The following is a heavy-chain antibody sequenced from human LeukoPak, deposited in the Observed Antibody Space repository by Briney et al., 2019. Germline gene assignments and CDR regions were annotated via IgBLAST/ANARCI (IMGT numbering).Heavy chain of an antibody. CDR3: AKDAYPTLSGSYLDY. D-gene: IGHD1-26*01. V-gene: IGHV3-30*18. CDR2: ISYDGSNK. Sequence: PGRSLRLSCAASGFTFSSYGMHWVRQAPGKGLEWVAVISYDGSNKYYADSVKGRFTISRDNSKNTLYLQMNSLRAEDTAVYCCAKDAYPTLSGSYLDYWGQGTLVTVSS. J-gene: IGHJ4*02. CDR1: GFTFSSYG.